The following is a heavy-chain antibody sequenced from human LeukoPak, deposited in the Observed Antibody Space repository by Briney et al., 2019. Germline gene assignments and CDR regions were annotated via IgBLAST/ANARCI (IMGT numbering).Heavy chain of an antibody. Sequence: GGSLRLSCAAAGFSFGSYAMSWVRQAPGRGLEWVSGISDNGGGTYYGDSVKGRFTISRVNSKNMLYLQMNGLRAEDTALYYCAKERSTVGTPLFDNWGQGILVTVSS. CDR2: ISDNGGGT. J-gene: IGHJ4*02. CDR1: GFSFGSYA. CDR3: AKERSTVGTPLFDN. D-gene: IGHD2-15*01. V-gene: IGHV3-23*01.